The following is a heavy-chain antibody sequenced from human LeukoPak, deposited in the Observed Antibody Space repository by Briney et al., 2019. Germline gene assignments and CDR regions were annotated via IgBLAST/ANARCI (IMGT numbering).Heavy chain of an antibody. CDR2: ISAYNGNT. J-gene: IGHJ3*02. CDR1: GYTFTSYG. Sequence: ASVKVSCKASGYTFTSYGISWVRQAPGQGLEWMGWISAYNGNTNYAQKLQGRVAMTTDTSTSTAYMELRSLRSDDTAVYYCARRYSSRTGSAFDIWGQGTMVTVSS. CDR3: ARRYSSRTGSAFDI. V-gene: IGHV1-18*01. D-gene: IGHD6-13*01.